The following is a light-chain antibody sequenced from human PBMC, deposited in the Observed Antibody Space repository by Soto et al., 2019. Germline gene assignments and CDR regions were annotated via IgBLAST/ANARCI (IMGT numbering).Light chain of an antibody. Sequence: DIQMTQSPSTLSGSVGDRVTITCRASQTISSWLAWYQQKPGKAPKLLIYKASTLKSGVPSRFSGSGSGTEFTLTISSLKREDFAAYYCEHYYSYAEAFGQGTKVELK. V-gene: IGKV1-5*03. CDR1: QTISSW. CDR3: EHYYSYAEA. J-gene: IGKJ1*01. CDR2: KAS.